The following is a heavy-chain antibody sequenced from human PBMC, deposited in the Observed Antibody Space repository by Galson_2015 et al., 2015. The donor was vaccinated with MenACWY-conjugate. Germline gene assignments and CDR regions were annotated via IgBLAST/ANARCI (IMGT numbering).Heavy chain of an antibody. CDR2: INSDGSST. CDR3: ARLGGNYKTTSHFDY. V-gene: IGHV3-74*01. D-gene: IGHD4-23*01. Sequence: SLRLSCAASGFTFSSYWMHWVRQAPGKGLVWVSRINSDGSSTSYADSVKGRFTISRDNAKNTLYLQMNSLRAEDTAVYYCARLGGNYKTTSHFDYWRQGTLVTVSS. J-gene: IGHJ4*02. CDR1: GFTFSSYW.